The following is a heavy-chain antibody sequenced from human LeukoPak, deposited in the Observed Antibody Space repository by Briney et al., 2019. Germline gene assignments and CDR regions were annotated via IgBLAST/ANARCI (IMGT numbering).Heavy chain of an antibody. CDR1: GYTFTGYY. D-gene: IGHD3-22*01. CDR3: ARHQMYYYDSSGYEAWFDP. J-gene: IGHJ5*02. V-gene: IGHV1-69*02. CDR2: IIPILGIA. Sequence: SVKVSCKASGYTFTGYYMHWVRQAPGQGLEWMGRIIPILGIANYAQKFQGRVTITADKSTSTAYMEPSSLRSEDTAVYYCARHQMYYYDSSGYEAWFDPWGQGTLVTVSS.